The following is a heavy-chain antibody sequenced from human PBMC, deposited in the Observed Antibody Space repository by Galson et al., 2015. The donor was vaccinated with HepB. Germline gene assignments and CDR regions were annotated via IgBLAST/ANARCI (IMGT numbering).Heavy chain of an antibody. CDR1: GDTFSRYS. V-gene: IGHV1-69*08. CDR3: ARERCSDGYCFGLHV. J-gene: IGHJ6*02. Sequence: SVKVSCKASGDTFSRYSISWLRQAPGEGPEWVGRVIPVLDRTDYAQQFQGRVTVIADKSTATAYMELRRLRSDDTAVYCCARERCSDGYCFGLHVWGQGTTVIVSS. CDR2: VIPVLDRT. D-gene: IGHD5-18*01.